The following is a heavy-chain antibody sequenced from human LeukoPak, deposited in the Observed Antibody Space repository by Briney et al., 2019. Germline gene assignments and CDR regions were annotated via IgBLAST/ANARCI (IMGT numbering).Heavy chain of an antibody. J-gene: IGHJ4*02. D-gene: IGHD6-13*01. CDR1: GFTFSSYW. Sequence: GGSLRLSCAASGFTFSSYWMHWVRQAPGKGLVWVSRINTDGSSTSYADSVKGRFTISRDNAKNTLYLQMNSLRAEDTAVYYCARFNGYSSSFDYWGQGTLVTVSS. CDR3: ARFNGYSSSFDY. V-gene: IGHV3-74*01. CDR2: INTDGSST.